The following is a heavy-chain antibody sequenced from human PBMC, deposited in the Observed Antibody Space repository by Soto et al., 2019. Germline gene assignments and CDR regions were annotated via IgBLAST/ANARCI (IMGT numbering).Heavy chain of an antibody. Sequence: QVQLQESGPGLVKPSQTLSLTCTVSGGSISSGGYYWSWIRQHPGKGLEWIGYIYYSGSTYYNPSLKSRVTISVDTSNNQFSLKLSSVTAADTAVYYCARVVDPDIVVVPAAEYYYGMDVWGQGTTVTVSS. CDR3: ARVVDPDIVVVPAAEYYYGMDV. D-gene: IGHD2-2*01. CDR2: IYYSGST. V-gene: IGHV4-31*03. J-gene: IGHJ6*02. CDR1: GGSISSGGYY.